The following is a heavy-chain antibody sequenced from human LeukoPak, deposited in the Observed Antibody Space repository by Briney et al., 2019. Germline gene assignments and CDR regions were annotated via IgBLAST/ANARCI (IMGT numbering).Heavy chain of an antibody. CDR2: ISYDGSNE. D-gene: IGHD2-15*01. V-gene: IGHV3-30*18. Sequence: GGSLRLSCAASGCTFSDYAIHWVRQAPGKGLEWVAIISYDGSNEYYGDSVKGRFTISRDNSKNTLYLQMNSLRAEDTAIYYCAKAGGHCSGGTCYANFWGQGTLVTVSS. J-gene: IGHJ4*02. CDR1: GCTFSDYA. CDR3: AKAGGHCSGGTCYANF.